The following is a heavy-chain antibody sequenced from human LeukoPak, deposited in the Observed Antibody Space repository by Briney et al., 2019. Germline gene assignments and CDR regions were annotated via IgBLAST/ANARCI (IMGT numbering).Heavy chain of an antibody. J-gene: IGHJ5*02. CDR2: INSEGSST. D-gene: IGHD2-15*01. V-gene: IGHV3-74*01. CDR1: GFTFSSYW. Sequence: HPGGSLRLSCAASGFTFSSYWMHWVRHAPGKGLVWVSRINSEGSSTSNADSVKGRFTISRDNDKNTLYLQMNSLRAEDTAVYYCARGGLAAFIDPWGQGTLVTVSS. CDR3: ARGGLAAFIDP.